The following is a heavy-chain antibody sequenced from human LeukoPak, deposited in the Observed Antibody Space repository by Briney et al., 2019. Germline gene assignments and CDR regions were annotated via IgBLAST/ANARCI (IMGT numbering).Heavy chain of an antibody. CDR3: ARDYGDYEFDY. CDR1: GYTFTSYH. V-gene: IGHV1-46*01. Sequence: ASVKVSCKASGYTFTSYHMHWVRQAPGQGLEWMGIINPSGGSTSYAQKFQGRVTMTRDMSTSTVYMELSSLRSEDTAVYYCARDYGDYEFDYWGQGTLVTVSS. D-gene: IGHD4-17*01. J-gene: IGHJ4*02. CDR2: INPSGGST.